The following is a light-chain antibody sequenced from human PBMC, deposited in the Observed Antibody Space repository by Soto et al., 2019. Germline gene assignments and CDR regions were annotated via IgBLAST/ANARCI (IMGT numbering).Light chain of an antibody. J-gene: IGKJ4*01. CDR3: QQRSNWLT. V-gene: IGKV3-11*01. CDR2: DAS. Sequence: EIVLPQSPATLSLSPGERATLSCRASQSVSSYLAWYQQKPGQAPRLLIYDASNRATGITARFSGSGSGTDFPLTISSLEPEDFAVYYCQQRSNWLTFGGGTKVEIK. CDR1: QSVSSY.